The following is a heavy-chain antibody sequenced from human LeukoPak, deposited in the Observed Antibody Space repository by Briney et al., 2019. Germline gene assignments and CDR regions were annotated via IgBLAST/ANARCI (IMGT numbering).Heavy chain of an antibody. CDR2: ISYDGSNK. Sequence: GGSLRLSCAASGFTFSSYAMHWVRQAPGKGLEWVAVISYDGSNKYYADSVKGRFTISRDNSKNTLYLQMNSLRAEDTAVYYCAREGGYYYDSSGIDYWGQGTLATVSS. V-gene: IGHV3-30-3*01. J-gene: IGHJ4*02. CDR1: GFTFSSYA. CDR3: AREGGYYYDSSGIDY. D-gene: IGHD3-22*01.